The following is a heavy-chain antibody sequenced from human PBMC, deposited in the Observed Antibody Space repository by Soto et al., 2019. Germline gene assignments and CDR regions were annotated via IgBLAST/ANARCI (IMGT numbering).Heavy chain of an antibody. CDR3: ARGSVVGAGSPPLYYYYGMDV. V-gene: IGHV3-30-3*01. Sequence: SLRLSCAASVFTFSSYAMHWVLQAPGKGLEWVAVISYDGSNKYYADSVKGRFTISRDNSKNTLYLQMNSLRAEDTAVYYCARGSVVGAGSPPLYYYYGMDVWGQGTTVTVSS. CDR2: ISYDGSNK. D-gene: IGHD2-15*01. J-gene: IGHJ6*02. CDR1: VFTFSSYA.